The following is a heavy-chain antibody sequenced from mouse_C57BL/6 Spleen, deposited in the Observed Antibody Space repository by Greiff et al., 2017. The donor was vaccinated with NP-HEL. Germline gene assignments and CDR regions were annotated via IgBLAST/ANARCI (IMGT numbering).Heavy chain of an antibody. CDR2: IRNKANGYTT. D-gene: IGHD1-1*01. V-gene: IGHV7-3*01. CDR1: GFTFTDYY. Sequence: EVMLVESGGGLVQPGGSLSLSCAASGFTFTDYYMSWVRQPPGKALEWLGFIRNKANGYTTEYSASVKGRFTISRDNSQSILYLQMNALRAEDSATYYCARYIRDYGSYAMDYWGQGTSVTVSS. J-gene: IGHJ4*01. CDR3: ARYIRDYGSYAMDY.